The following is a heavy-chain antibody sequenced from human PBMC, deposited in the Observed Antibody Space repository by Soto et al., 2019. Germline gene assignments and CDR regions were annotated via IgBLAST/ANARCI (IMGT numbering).Heavy chain of an antibody. J-gene: IGHJ4*02. Sequence: EVQLLESGGGLVQPGGSLRLSCAASGFTFGDHYMDWVRQAPGKGLEWVGRARNKVNGYTTAYSASVKGRFNISRDASKNSLYLQINSLKPEDTAVYFCARLMGTAFDLWGQGTLVTVSS. V-gene: IGHV3-72*01. CDR1: GFTFGDHY. CDR3: ARLMGTAFDL. D-gene: IGHD2-8*01. CDR2: ARNKVNGYTT.